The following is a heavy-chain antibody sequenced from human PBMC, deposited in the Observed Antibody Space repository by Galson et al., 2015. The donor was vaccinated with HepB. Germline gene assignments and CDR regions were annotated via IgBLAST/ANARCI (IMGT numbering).Heavy chain of an antibody. V-gene: IGHV4-61*02. CDR1: GGSISSGSYY. D-gene: IGHD3-22*01. J-gene: IGHJ3*02. Sequence: TLSLTCTVSGGSISSGSYYWTWIRQPAGKGLEWIGRIYTRGSTNYNPSLKSRVTMSVDTSKNQISLKLSSVTAADTAVYYCTRVANYYDSSGYLDNDDGSDIWGQGTMVTVSS. CDR3: TRVANYYDSSGYLDNDDGSDI. CDR2: IYTRGST.